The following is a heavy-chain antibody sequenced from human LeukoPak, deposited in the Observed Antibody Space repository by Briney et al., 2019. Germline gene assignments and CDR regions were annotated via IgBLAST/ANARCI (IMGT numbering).Heavy chain of an antibody. CDR1: GYTFTGYY. D-gene: IGHD1-7*01. CDR3: ARDLRTGTTGVGGRFGY. V-gene: IGHV1-2*02. Sequence: ASVKVSCKASGYTFTGYYMHWVRQAPGQGPEWMGWINPNSGGTNYAQKFQGRVTMTRDTSISTAYMELSRLRSDDTAVYYCARDLRTGTTGVGGRFGYWGQGTLVTVSS. CDR2: INPNSGGT. J-gene: IGHJ4*02.